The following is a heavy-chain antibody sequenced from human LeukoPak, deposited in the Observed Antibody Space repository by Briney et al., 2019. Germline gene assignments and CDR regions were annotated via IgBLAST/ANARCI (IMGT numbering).Heavy chain of an antibody. D-gene: IGHD1-14*01. CDR1: GFTFSAYW. CDR3: AKPGRHRGVVDY. Sequence: GGSLRLSCAASGFTFSAYWMTWVRQAPGKGLEWVGFIRSKAYGGTTEYAASVKGRFTISRDDSKSIAYLQMNSLRAEDTAVYYCAKPGRHRGVVDYWGQGTLVTVSS. CDR2: IRSKAYGGTT. J-gene: IGHJ4*02. V-gene: IGHV3-71*01.